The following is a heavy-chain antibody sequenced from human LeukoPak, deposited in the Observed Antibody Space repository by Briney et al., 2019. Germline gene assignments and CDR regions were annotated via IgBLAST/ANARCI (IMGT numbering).Heavy chain of an antibody. CDR3: ARGSPRGYGSGSYVRSWFDP. J-gene: IGHJ5*02. CDR2: INHSGST. D-gene: IGHD3-10*01. V-gene: IGHV4-34*01. CDR1: GGSFSGYY. Sequence: SETLSLTCAVYGGSFSGYYWSWIRQPPGKGLERIGAINHSGSTNYNPSLKSRVTISVDTSKNQFSLKLSSVTAADTAVYYCARGSPRGYGSGSYVRSWFDPWGQGTLVTVSS.